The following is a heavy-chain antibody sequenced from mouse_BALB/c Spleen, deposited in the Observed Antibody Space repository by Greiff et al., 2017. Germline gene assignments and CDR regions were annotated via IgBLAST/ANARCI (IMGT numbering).Heavy chain of an antibody. J-gene: IGHJ4*01. D-gene: IGHD1-1*01. Sequence: EVKLVESGGGLVKPGGSLKLSCAASGFAFSSYDMSWVRQTPEKRLEWVAYISSGGGSTYYPDTVKGRFTISRDNAKNTLYLQMSSLKSEDTAMYYCARQGDYGSSYGYAMDYWGQGTSVTVSS. CDR1: GFAFSSYD. V-gene: IGHV5-12-1*01. CDR2: ISSGGGST. CDR3: ARQGDYGSSYGYAMDY.